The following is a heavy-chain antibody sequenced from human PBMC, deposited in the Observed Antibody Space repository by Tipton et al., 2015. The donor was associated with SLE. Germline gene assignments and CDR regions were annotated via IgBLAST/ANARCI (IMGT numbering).Heavy chain of an antibody. J-gene: IGHJ5*02. Sequence: LRLSCAVYGGSFSGYYWSWIRQPPGKGLEWIGEINHSGSTNYNPSLKSRVTISVDTSKNQFSLKLSSVTAADTAVYYCARGLPATSWFDPWGQGTLVTVSS. CDR3: ARGLPATSWFDP. V-gene: IGHV4-34*01. CDR1: GGSFSGYY. D-gene: IGHD1-26*01. CDR2: INHSGST.